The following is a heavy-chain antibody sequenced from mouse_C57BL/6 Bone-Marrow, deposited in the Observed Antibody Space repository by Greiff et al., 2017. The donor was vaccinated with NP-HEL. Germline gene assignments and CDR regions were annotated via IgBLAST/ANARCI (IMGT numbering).Heavy chain of an antibody. CDR2: INPYNGGT. D-gene: IGHD2-12*01. V-gene: IGHV1-19*01. J-gene: IGHJ4*01. Sequence: EVQLQQSGPVLVKPGASVKMSCKASGYTFTDYYMNWVKQSHGKSLEWIGVINPYNGGTSYNQKFKGKATLTVDKSSSTAYMELNSLTSEDSAVYYCARCPLYTNYAMDYWGQGTSVTVSS. CDR3: ARCPLYTNYAMDY. CDR1: GYTFTDYY.